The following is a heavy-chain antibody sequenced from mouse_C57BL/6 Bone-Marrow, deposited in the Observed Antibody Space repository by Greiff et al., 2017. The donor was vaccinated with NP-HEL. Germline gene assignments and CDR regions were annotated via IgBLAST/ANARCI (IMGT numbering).Heavy chain of an antibody. Sequence: EVQLQQSGPGLVKPSQSLSLTCSVTGYSITSGYYWNWIRQFPGNKLEWMGYISYDGSNNYNPSLKNRISITRDTSKNQFFLKLNSVTTEDTATYYCARKGSSPYYFDYWGQGTTLTVSS. D-gene: IGHD1-1*01. CDR1: GYSITSGYY. CDR2: ISYDGSN. J-gene: IGHJ2*01. CDR3: ARKGSSPYYFDY. V-gene: IGHV3-6*01.